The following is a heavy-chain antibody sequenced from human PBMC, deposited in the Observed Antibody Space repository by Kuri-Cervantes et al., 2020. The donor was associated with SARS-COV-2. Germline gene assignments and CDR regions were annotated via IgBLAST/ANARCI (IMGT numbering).Heavy chain of an antibody. J-gene: IGHJ6*02. D-gene: IGHD3-10*01. Sequence: PETLSLTCAVYGGSFSGYYWSWIRQPPGKGLEWIGEINHSGSTNYNPSLKSRVTISVDTSKNQFSLKLSSVTAADTAVYYCARDGRAYGSGSRERYGMDVWGQGTTVTVSS. CDR1: GGSFSGYY. V-gene: IGHV4-34*01. CDR3: ARDGRAYGSGSRERYGMDV. CDR2: INHSGST.